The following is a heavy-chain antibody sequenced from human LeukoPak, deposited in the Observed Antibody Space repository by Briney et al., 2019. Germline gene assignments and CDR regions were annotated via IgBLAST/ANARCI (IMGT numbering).Heavy chain of an antibody. Sequence: SETLSLTCTVSGGSISSGSYYWSWIRQPAGKGLEWIGRIYTSGSTNYNPSLKSRVTISVDTSKNQFSLKLSSVTAADTAVYYCAREGAYSFNWFDPWGQGTLVTVSS. V-gene: IGHV4-61*02. CDR1: GGSISSGSYY. J-gene: IGHJ5*02. D-gene: IGHD4-11*01. CDR3: AREGAYSFNWFDP. CDR2: IYTSGST.